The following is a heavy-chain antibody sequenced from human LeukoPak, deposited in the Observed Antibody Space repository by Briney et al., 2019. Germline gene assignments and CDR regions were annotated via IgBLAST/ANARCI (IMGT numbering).Heavy chain of an antibody. Sequence: PGGSLRLSCAASGFTFSSYSMNWVRQAPGKGLEWVSSISSSSSYIYYADSVKGRFTISRDNAKNSLYLQMNSLRAEDTGVYYCARDGYEFWSGYYHGAYFDYWGQGTLVTVSS. CDR3: ARDGYEFWSGYYHGAYFDY. CDR1: GFTFSSYS. J-gene: IGHJ4*02. D-gene: IGHD3-3*01. CDR2: ISSSSSYI. V-gene: IGHV3-21*04.